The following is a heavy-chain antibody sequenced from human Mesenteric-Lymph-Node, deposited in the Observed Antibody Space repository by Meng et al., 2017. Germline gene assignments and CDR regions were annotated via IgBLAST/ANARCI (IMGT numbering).Heavy chain of an antibody. CDR2: IYYSGST. D-gene: IGHD2-2*01. V-gene: IGHV4-59*01. J-gene: IGHJ6*02. Sequence: SETLSLTCTISGGSISSSYWSWIRQPPGKGLEWIGYIYYSGSTNYNPSLKSRVTISVDTSKNQFSLKLSSVTAADTAVYYCARGTVYCSSTSCSPPYYYYYYYGMDVWGQGTTVTVSS. CDR1: GGSISSSY. CDR3: ARGTVYCSSTSCSPPYYYYYYYGMDV.